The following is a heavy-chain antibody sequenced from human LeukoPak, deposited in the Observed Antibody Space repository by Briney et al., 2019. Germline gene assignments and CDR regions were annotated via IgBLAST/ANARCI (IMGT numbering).Heavy chain of an antibody. CDR2: ILYDGSNK. J-gene: IGHJ3*02. CDR1: GFTFSGYG. Sequence: GRSLRLSCAGSGFTFSGYGMHWVRQAPGKGLEWVAVILYDGSNKYYADSVKGRFTISRDNSKNTLYLRMNSLRAEDTAVYYCARDPAYCGGDCYSDAFDIWGQGTMVTVSS. V-gene: IGHV3-30*03. CDR3: ARDPAYCGGDCYSDAFDI. D-gene: IGHD2-21*02.